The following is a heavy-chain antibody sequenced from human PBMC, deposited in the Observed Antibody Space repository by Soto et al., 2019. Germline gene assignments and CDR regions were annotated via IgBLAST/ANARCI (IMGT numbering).Heavy chain of an antibody. CDR3: ARMLAVTYYYYYVDV. J-gene: IGHJ6*03. D-gene: IGHD5-18*01. V-gene: IGHV2-26*01. CDR2: ILSSDEK. CDR1: GFSLRNARMG. Sequence: QVTLKESGPVLVKPTETLTLTCTVSGFSLRNARMGVSWIRQPPGKALEWLAHILSSDEKSYNTSLKGRLTLSQDTYKSKVVLTMTNIDPVDTATYFCARMLAVTYYYYYVDVWGEGTTVTVSS.